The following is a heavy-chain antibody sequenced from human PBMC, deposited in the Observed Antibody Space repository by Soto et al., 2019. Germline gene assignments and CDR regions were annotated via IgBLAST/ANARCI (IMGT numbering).Heavy chain of an antibody. Sequence: GGSLRLSCAASGFTFSIYWMHWVRQTPGKGLVWVSHINGDGSSTTYADSVKGRFTISRDNAKNTLYLQMNSLRAEDSAMYFCARDKAYSQDVWGQGTTVTVSS. CDR2: INGDGSST. J-gene: IGHJ6*02. V-gene: IGHV3-74*01. D-gene: IGHD3-3*02. CDR1: GFTFSIYW. CDR3: ARDKAYSQDV.